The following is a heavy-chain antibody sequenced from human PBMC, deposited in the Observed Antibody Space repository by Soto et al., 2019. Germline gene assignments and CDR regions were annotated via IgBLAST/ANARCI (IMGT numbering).Heavy chain of an antibody. CDR1: GYTFTSYY. Sequence: ASVKVSCKASGYTFTSYYMHWVRQAPGQGLEWMGIINPSGGSTSYAQKFQGRVTMTRDTSTSTVYMELSSLRSEDTAVYYCARELITMIVVVPDAFDFRGQGTSVIVSS. J-gene: IGHJ3*01. D-gene: IGHD3-22*01. V-gene: IGHV1-46*03. CDR3: ARELITMIVVVPDAFDF. CDR2: INPSGGST.